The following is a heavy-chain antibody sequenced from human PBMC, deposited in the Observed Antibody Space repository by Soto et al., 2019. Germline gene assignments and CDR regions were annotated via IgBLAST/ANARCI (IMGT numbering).Heavy chain of an antibody. D-gene: IGHD3-10*01. CDR2: VYSTGTT. Sequence: SETLSLTCSVSGGSINSYWWSWIRQPAGKGLEWIGRVYSTGTTDYNPSPNSRATMSVETSKNQFSLKLTSVTAADTAVYYCGSDLGSYAYGAGYWGQGNQVTVSS. CDR1: GGSINSYW. J-gene: IGHJ4*02. CDR3: GSDLGSYAYGAGY. V-gene: IGHV4-4*07.